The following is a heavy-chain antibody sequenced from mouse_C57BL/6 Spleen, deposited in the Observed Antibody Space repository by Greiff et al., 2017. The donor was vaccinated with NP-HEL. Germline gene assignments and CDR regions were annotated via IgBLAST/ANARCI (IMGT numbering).Heavy chain of an antibody. CDR1: GYTFTSYW. J-gene: IGHJ2*01. CDR3: ASHYGSSNY. D-gene: IGHD1-1*01. V-gene: IGHV1-50*01. CDR2: IDPSDSYT. Sequence: QVQLQQPGAELVKPGASVKLSCKASGYTFTSYWMQWVKQRPGQGLEWIGEIDPSDSYTNYNQKFKGKATLTVDTSSSTAYMQLSSLTSEDSAVYYCASHYGSSNYWGQGTTLTVSS.